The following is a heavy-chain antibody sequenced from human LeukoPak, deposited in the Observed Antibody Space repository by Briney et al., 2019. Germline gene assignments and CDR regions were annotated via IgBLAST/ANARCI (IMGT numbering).Heavy chain of an antibody. CDR3: ASEVGATRGFDY. J-gene: IGHJ4*02. V-gene: IGHV4-34*01. D-gene: IGHD1-26*01. CDR1: GGSFSGYY. CDR2: INHSGST. Sequence: SETLSLTCAVYGGSFSGYYWSWIRQPPGKGLEWIGEINHSGSTNYNPSLRSRVTISVDTSKNQFSLKLSSVTAADTAVYYCASEVGATRGFDYWGQGTLVTVSS.